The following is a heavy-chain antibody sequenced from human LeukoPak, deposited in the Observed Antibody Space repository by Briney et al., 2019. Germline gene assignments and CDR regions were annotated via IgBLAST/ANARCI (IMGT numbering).Heavy chain of an antibody. CDR2: ISSSSSYI. D-gene: IGHD2-15*01. J-gene: IGHJ6*02. Sequence: DPGGSLRLSCAAPGFTFSSYSMNWVRQAPGKGLEWVSSISSSSSYIYYADSVKGRFTISRDNARNPLYLQMNSLRAEDTAVYYCARVDCSGGSCYDGNYYYGMDVWGQGTTVTVSS. V-gene: IGHV3-21*01. CDR3: ARVDCSGGSCYDGNYYYGMDV. CDR1: GFTFSSYS.